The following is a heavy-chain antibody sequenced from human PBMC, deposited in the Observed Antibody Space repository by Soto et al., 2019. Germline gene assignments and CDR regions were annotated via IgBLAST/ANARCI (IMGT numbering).Heavy chain of an antibody. CDR1: GYTFTGYY. V-gene: IGHV1-2*04. J-gene: IGHJ5*02. D-gene: IGHD6-13*01. CDR3: ARDFTSDSSSWYFAHQNWFDP. Sequence: GASVKVSCKASGYTFTGYYMHWVRQAPGQGLEWMGWINPNSGGTNYAQKFQGWVTMTRDTPISTAYMELSRLRSDDTAVYYCARDFTSDSSSWYFAHQNWFDPWGQGTLVTVSS. CDR2: INPNSGGT.